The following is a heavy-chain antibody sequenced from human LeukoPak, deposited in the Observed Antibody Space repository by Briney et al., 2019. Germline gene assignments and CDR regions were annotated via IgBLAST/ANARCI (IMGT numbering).Heavy chain of an antibody. D-gene: IGHD5/OR15-5a*01. CDR3: AKERLTKVSHETDY. Sequence: GRSLRLSCTGSGFTFSNYGMHWVRQAPGKGLEWVAVISYDGKVKYYADSVKGRFTISRDNSKNTLYLEMNSLGGEDTAVYYCAKERLTKVSHETDYWGQGTLVTVSS. CDR1: GFTFSNYG. V-gene: IGHV3-30*18. CDR2: ISYDGKVK. J-gene: IGHJ4*02.